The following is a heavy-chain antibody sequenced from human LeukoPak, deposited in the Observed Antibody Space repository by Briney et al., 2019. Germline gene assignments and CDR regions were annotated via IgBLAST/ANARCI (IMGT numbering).Heavy chain of an antibody. CDR3: ASGYSYGYVSY. J-gene: IGHJ4*02. Sequence: SETLSLTCTVSGGSISSSSYYWGWIRQPPGKGLEWIGSIYYSGSTYYNPSLKSRVTISVDTSKNQFSLKLSSVTAADTAVYYCASGYSYGYVSYWGQGTLVTVSS. CDR2: IYYSGST. D-gene: IGHD5-18*01. CDR1: GGSISSSSYY. V-gene: IGHV4-39*01.